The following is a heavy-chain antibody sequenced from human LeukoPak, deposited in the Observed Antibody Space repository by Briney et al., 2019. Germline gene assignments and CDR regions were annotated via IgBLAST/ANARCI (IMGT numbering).Heavy chain of an antibody. CDR2: INHSGNT. CDR1: GGSFSGYY. D-gene: IGHD3-22*01. J-gene: IGHJ4*02. V-gene: IGHV4-34*01. Sequence: PSETLSLTCAVYGGSFSGYYWNWIRQPPGKGLEWIGGINHSGNTNYNPSLKSRVTISVDTSKNQFSLKLSSVTAADTAVYYCATTYYYDSSGYLFDYWGQGTLVTVSS. CDR3: ATTYYYDSSGYLFDY.